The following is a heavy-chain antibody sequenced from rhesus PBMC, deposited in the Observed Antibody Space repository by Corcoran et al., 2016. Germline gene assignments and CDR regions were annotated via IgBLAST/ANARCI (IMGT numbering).Heavy chain of an antibody. Sequence: DVQLVESGGALAQPGGSLRLSCAASGFTFDDYAMSWVRQAPGKGMEWGCRISWDGGSTYYADSVKGRFTISRDNAKNTLYLQMDRLRAEDTALYYCRTTVATTDYWGQGVLVTVSS. CDR2: ISWDGGST. D-gene: IGHD4-29*01. CDR3: RTTVATTDY. J-gene: IGHJ4*01. V-gene: IGHV3-134*01. CDR1: GFTFDDYA.